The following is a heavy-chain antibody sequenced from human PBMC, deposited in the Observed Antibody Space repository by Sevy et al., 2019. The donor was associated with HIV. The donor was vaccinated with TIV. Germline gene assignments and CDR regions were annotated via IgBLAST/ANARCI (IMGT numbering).Heavy chain of an antibody. J-gene: IGHJ4*02. D-gene: IGHD2-15*01. CDR1: GYTFIFYA. CDR3: AREVEGAPKYFDS. CDR2: INAGNGNT. V-gene: IGHV1-3*01. Sequence: ASVKVSCKASGYTFIFYAVHWVRQAPGQRLEWMGWINAGNGNTKYSQNLQGRLTITRDTSASTTYMELTSLRSEDTAVYYCAREVEGAPKYFDSWGQGTLVTVSS.